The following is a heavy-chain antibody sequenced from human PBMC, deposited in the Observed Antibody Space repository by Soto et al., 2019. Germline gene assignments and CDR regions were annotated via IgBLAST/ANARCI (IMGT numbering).Heavy chain of an antibody. Sequence: EVQLLESGGGLVQPGGSLRLSCAASEFTFSSYAMSWVRQAPGKGLEWVSAISGSGGSTYYAYSVKGRFTITRDNSKNTLYLQVNSLRAEDTAVYYCARRSSGWYFDYWGQGTLVTVSS. CDR2: ISGSGGST. CDR1: EFTFSSYA. CDR3: ARRSSGWYFDY. J-gene: IGHJ4*02. V-gene: IGHV3-23*01. D-gene: IGHD6-19*01.